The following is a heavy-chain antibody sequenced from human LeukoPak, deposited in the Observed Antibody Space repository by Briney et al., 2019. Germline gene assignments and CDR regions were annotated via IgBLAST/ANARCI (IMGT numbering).Heavy chain of an antibody. CDR3: AKHARPVPALSDY. CDR1: GFTFSSYS. D-gene: IGHD2-2*01. V-gene: IGHV3-23*01. Sequence: GGSLRLSCAVSGFTFSSYSMNWVRQAPGRGLEWVSAISGSGGSTYYADSVKGRFTISRDNSKNTLYLQMNSLRAEDTAVYYCAKHARPVPALSDYWGQGTLVTVSS. J-gene: IGHJ4*02. CDR2: ISGSGGST.